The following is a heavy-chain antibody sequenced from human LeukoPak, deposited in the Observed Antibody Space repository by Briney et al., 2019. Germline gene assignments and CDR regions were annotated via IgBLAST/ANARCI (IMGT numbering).Heavy chain of an antibody. V-gene: IGHV4-4*07. CDR2: IYTSGST. CDR1: GDSIRSYN. J-gene: IGHJ6*03. Sequence: PSETLTLTCTVSGDSIRSYNCSWIRQPPGKGLEWIGSIYTSGSTNYNTSLKSRVTISVDKSKNPFSLKLSSVTAADTAVYYCARALGGDYSRGYYYYMDVWGKGATVTVSS. D-gene: IGHD4-17*01. CDR3: ARALGGDYSRGYYYYMDV.